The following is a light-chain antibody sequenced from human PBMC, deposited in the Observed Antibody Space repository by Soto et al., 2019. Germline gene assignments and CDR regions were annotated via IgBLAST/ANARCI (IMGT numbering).Light chain of an antibody. CDR1: SSNLGAGYD. CDR2: GNR. Sequence: QSVLTQPPSVSGAPGQRGTLSCTGNSSNLGAGYDVHWYQQLPGAAPKLVIFGNRNRPSGVPERFSGSKSGTSASLAITGLQAEDEADYYCTSYATGDTFPFGGGTKLTVL. J-gene: IGLJ2*01. CDR3: TSYATGDTFP. V-gene: IGLV1-40*01.